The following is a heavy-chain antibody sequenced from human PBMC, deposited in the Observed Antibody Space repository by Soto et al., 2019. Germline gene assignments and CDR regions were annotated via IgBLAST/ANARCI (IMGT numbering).Heavy chain of an antibody. D-gene: IGHD6-13*01. J-gene: IGHJ4*02. CDR1: GFVFTNFW. Sequence: CEASGFVFTNFWMHWVRHVPGKGLVGVARIDTSGHSTNYAESVKGRFTISRDNAKNTVSLQMNSLRAEDTGVYYCAKDSWYFDLWSQGSQVTVSS. V-gene: IGHV3-74*01. CDR3: AKDSWYFDL. CDR2: IDTSGHST.